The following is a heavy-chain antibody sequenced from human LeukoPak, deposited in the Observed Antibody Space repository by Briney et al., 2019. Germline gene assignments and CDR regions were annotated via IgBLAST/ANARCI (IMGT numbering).Heavy chain of an antibody. J-gene: IGHJ6*03. CDR3: ARDIVVVPAAIRYSNSYYYYYMDV. Sequence: ESGPTLVNPTQTLTLTCTFSGFSLSTSGMRVSWIRQPPGKALEWLARIDWDDDKFYSTSLKTRLTISKDTSKNQVVLTMTNMDPVDTATYYCARDIVVVPAAIRYSNSYYYYYMDVWGKGTTVTVSS. V-gene: IGHV2-70*04. CDR1: GFSLSTSGMR. D-gene: IGHD2-2*01. CDR2: IDWDDDK.